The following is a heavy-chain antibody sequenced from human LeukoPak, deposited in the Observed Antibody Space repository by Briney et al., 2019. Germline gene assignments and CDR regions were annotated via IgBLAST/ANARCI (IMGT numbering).Heavy chain of an antibody. CDR3: AKAYSDYQYFDY. V-gene: IGHV3-23*01. D-gene: IGHD5-12*01. Sequence: GGSLRLSCAASGFTFSNYALSWVRQAPGKGLERVSAIRGGGDNTYYADSVKGRLTISRDNSKNTLYLQMNSLRVEDTAVYYCAKAYSDYQYFDYWGQGTLVTVSS. CDR1: GFTFSNYA. CDR2: IRGGGDNT. J-gene: IGHJ4*02.